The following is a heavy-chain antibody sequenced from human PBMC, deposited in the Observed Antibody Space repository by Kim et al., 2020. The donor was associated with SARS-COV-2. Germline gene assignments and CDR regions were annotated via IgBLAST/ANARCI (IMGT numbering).Heavy chain of an antibody. Sequence: YAAHVKGRFTISSDDSNNTLYLQMNSQKTEDTAVYYCTTEYASRRSGGMDVWGQGTTVTVSS. J-gene: IGHJ6*02. CDR3: TTEYASRRSGGMDV. V-gene: IGHV3-15*01. D-gene: IGHD2-2*01.